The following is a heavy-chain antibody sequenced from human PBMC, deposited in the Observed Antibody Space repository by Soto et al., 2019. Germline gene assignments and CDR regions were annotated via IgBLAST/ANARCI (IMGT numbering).Heavy chain of an antibody. CDR3: VKDGSSGWPYYYGLDV. Sequence: GGSLRLSCAASGFTFSSYDMHWVRQATGKGLEWVSAIGTAGDPYYPGSVKGRFTIPRENAKNSLYLQMNSLRAGDTAVYYCVKDGSSGWPYYYGLDVWGQGTTVTVSS. V-gene: IGHV3-13*05. J-gene: IGHJ6*02. D-gene: IGHD6-19*01. CDR2: IGTAGDP. CDR1: GFTFSSYD.